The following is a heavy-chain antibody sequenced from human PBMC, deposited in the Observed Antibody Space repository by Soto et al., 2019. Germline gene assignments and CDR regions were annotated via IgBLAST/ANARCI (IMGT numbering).Heavy chain of an antibody. D-gene: IGHD1-1*01. J-gene: IGHJ4*02. V-gene: IGHV1-18*01. Sequence: QVHLVQSGAEVKKPGASVKVSCKGSGYTFTSYGITWVRQAPGQGLEWMGWISAHNGNTNYAQKLQGRVTVTRDTSTSTAYLGLRGLRSDDTAGYYCARGRYGDYWGQGALVTVSS. CDR1: GYTFTSYG. CDR2: ISAHNGNT. CDR3: ARGRYGDY.